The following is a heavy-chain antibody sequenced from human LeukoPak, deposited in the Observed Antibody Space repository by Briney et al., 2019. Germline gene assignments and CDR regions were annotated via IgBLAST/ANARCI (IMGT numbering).Heavy chain of an antibody. CDR1: GGSFNNAY. J-gene: IGHJ6*03. V-gene: IGHV4-59*01. D-gene: IGHD1-26*01. CDR2: ISNNGGP. Sequence: SETLSLTCSVSGGSFNNAYWSWIRQTPGKGLEWIGYISNNGGPIYNTSLKTRVTIPVETSKYKFFLQLASVTAADTARQFFMRDRGPNLHYYIDVWGKGTTVTGSS. CDR3: MRDRGPNLHYYIDV.